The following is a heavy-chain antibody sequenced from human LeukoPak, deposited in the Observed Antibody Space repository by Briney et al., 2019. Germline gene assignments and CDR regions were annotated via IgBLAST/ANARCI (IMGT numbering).Heavy chain of an antibody. CDR1: GFIFSGYA. J-gene: IGHJ4*02. V-gene: IGHV3-30-3*01. CDR2: ISYDGGET. CDR3: ARGFNDFWSGSQLEY. D-gene: IGHD3-3*01. Sequence: GGSLRLSCAASGFIFSGYAMHWVRQAPGKGLEWVAVISYDGGETYYADSVKGRFTISRDNSKSTLYLQMNSLRSEDTAVYYCARGFNDFWSGSQLEYWGQGTLVTVSS.